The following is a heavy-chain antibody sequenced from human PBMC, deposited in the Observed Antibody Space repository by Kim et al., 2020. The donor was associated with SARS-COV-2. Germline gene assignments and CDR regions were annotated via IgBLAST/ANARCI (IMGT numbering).Heavy chain of an antibody. Sequence: SETLSLTCTVSGGSISSYYWSWIRQPPGKGLEWIGYIYYSGSTNYNPSLKSRVTISVDTSKNQFSLKLSSVTAADTAVYYCASGIKGDSSGYYSYYYYGMDVWGQGTTVTVSS. V-gene: IGHV4-59*13. J-gene: IGHJ6*02. CDR3: ASGIKGDSSGYYSYYYYGMDV. CDR2: IYYSGST. CDR1: GGSISSYY. D-gene: IGHD3-22*01.